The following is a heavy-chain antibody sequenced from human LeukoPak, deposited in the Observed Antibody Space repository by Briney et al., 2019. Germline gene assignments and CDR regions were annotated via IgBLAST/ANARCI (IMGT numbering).Heavy chain of an antibody. CDR1: GFTFSSYS. CDR2: ISSGPSTI. V-gene: IGHV3-48*01. D-gene: IGHD5-12*01. J-gene: IGHJ4*02. Sequence: GGSLRLSCSASGFTFSSYSMNWVRQAPGKGLEWVSYISSGPSTIYYADSVKGRFTISRDNAKSSLYLQMNSLRAEDTAVYYCARDSGGYAYYFDYWGQGTLVIVSS. CDR3: ARDSGGYAYYFDY.